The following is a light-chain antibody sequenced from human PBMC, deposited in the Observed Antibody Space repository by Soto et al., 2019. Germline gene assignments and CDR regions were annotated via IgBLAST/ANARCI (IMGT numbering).Light chain of an antibody. CDR1: QDIDNY. Sequence: IQVTQSPSSLSASVWWSFTITFRASQDIDNYLNWYQHRPGEAPKLLIYAASYLETGVSTRFSGSGSGTDFSFTITNLRPEDSGTYYCQQHDTRPTMTFGQGTRLEIK. CDR3: QQHDTRPTMT. J-gene: IGKJ5*01. V-gene: IGKV1-33*01. CDR2: AAS.